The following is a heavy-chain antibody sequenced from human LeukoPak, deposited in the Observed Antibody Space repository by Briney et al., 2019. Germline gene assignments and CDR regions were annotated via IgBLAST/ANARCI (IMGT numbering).Heavy chain of an antibody. D-gene: IGHD1-26*01. Sequence: GGSLRLSCAASGFTFSSYSMNWVRQAPGKGLEWVSFIRSSSSDIYYADSVKGRFTISRDNAKNSLYLQMDSLRAEDTAVYYCARVRSGSLDYWRQGTLVTVSS. V-gene: IGHV3-21*01. J-gene: IGHJ4*02. CDR1: GFTFSSYS. CDR3: ARVRSGSLDY. CDR2: IRSSSSDI.